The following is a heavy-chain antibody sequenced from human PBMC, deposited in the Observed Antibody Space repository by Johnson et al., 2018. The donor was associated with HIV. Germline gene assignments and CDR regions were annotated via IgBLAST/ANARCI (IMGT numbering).Heavy chain of an antibody. CDR1: GSNFDDYG. J-gene: IGHJ3*02. Sequence: VQLVESGGGLVQPGGSLRLSCAASGSNFDDYGMSWVRQAPGKGLEWVSGINWNGGRTGYAAAVQGRFTISRDNAKKSLYLQVNSLRGEDTALYYCARDVKYYDTSGYHSDAFDIWGQGTLVIVSS. D-gene: IGHD3-22*01. V-gene: IGHV3-20*04. CDR2: INWNGGRT. CDR3: ARDVKYYDTSGYHSDAFDI.